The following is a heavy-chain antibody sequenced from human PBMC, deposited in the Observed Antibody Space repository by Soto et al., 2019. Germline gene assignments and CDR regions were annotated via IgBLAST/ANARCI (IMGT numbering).Heavy chain of an antibody. D-gene: IGHD2-15*01. Sequence: QVQLVQSGAGVKQPGSSVKVSCKASGGTFSSYAISWVRQAPGQGLEWMGGIITIFGTANYAQKFQGRVTITADESTSTAYRELRSLRSEDMVVYYCARVGGANIWWFEPWGQGTLVNVSS. V-gene: IGHV1-69*01. CDR2: IITIFGTA. CDR1: GGTFSSYA. J-gene: IGHJ5*02. CDR3: ARVGGANIWWFEP.